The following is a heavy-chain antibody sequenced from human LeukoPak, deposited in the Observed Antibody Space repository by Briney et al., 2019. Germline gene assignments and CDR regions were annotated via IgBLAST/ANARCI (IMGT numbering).Heavy chain of an antibody. Sequence: SETLSLTCTVSGGSITTYHWSWLRQPPGKGLEWIGYIYTSGSTNYNPSLKSRVTISVDTSKNQFSLNLSSVTAADTAVYYCARLVRGAAAGFDPWGQGTLVTVSS. CDR1: GGSITTYH. J-gene: IGHJ5*02. V-gene: IGHV4-4*09. CDR2: IYTSGST. D-gene: IGHD6-13*01. CDR3: ARLVRGAAAGFDP.